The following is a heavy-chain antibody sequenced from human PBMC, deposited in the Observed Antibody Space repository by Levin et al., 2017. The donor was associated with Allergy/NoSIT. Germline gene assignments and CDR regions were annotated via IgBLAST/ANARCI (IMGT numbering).Heavy chain of an antibody. CDR3: ARGWFGEGEVYGFDY. CDR1: GGSISSGGYY. Sequence: ASETLSLTCTVSGGSISSGGYYWSWIRQHPGKGLEWIGYIYYSGSTYYNPSLKSRVTISVDTSKNQFSLKLSSVTAADTAVYYCARGWFGEGEVYGFDYWGQGTLVTVSS. CDR2: IYYSGST. D-gene: IGHD3-10*01. J-gene: IGHJ4*02. V-gene: IGHV4-31*03.